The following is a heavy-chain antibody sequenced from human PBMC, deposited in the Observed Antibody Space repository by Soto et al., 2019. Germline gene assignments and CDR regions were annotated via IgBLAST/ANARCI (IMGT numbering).Heavy chain of an antibody. CDR3: ATDDGITALNF. CDR2: IWHDGSKI. D-gene: IGHD1-20*01. Sequence: QVQLVESGGGVVQPGRPLRLSCATSGFLFSSHGYHWVRQAPGKGLEWVGAIWHDGSKIYYADSVKGRFTISRDDSKNTLYLQMNSLRAADTAVYHCATDDGITALNFWGQGTLVTVSS. J-gene: IGHJ4*02. CDR1: GFLFSSHG. V-gene: IGHV3-33*01.